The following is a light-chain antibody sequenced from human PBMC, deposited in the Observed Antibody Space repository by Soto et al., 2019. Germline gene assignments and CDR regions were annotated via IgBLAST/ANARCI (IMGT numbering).Light chain of an antibody. CDR2: DNN. V-gene: IGLV1-51*01. CDR1: TSNIGNDD. Sequence: QSVLTQPPSVSAAPGQKVSISCSGSTSNIGNDDVAWYQQFPGTAPNLLIYDNNKRPSGISDRFSGSKSGTSATLGISGLQSGDEADYYCGAWDVSLGAVVFGGGTKLTVL. CDR3: GAWDVSLGAVV. J-gene: IGLJ2*01.